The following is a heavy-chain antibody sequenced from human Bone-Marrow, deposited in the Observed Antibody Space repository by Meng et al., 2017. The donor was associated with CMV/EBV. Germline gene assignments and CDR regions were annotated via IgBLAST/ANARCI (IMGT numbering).Heavy chain of an antibody. Sequence: SETLSLTCTVSGGSIGDSRYYWGWIRQPPGKGLEWIGTIYYTGSTFYNPSLKSRVTISVDTSKNQFSLKLSSVTAADTAVYYCYSSGYFDYWGQGTLVTVSS. V-gene: IGHV4-39*07. CDR1: GGSIGDSRYY. D-gene: IGHD3-22*01. J-gene: IGHJ4*02. CDR2: IYYTGST. CDR3: YSSGYFDY.